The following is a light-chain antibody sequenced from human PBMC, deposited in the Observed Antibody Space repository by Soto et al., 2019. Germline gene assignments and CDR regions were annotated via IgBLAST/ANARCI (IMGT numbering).Light chain of an antibody. J-gene: IGLJ1*01. CDR1: SSDVGGYNY. CDR2: EVS. V-gene: IGLV2-14*01. Sequence: QSALTQPASVSGSPGQSITISCTGTSSDVGGYNYLSWYQQHPGKGPKLMIYEVSNRPSGVSNRFSGSKSGNRASLTISGLQAEDEADYYCSSYTSSNTLGVFGTGTKLTVL. CDR3: SSYTSSNTLGV.